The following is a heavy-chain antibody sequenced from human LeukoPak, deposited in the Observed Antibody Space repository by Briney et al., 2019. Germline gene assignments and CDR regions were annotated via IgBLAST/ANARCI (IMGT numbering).Heavy chain of an antibody. CDR2: IYYSGST. J-gene: IGHJ4*02. CDR3: ASLTGDYYDSSGYYFDY. Sequence: SETLSLTCTVSGGSISSGDYYWSWIRQPPGKGLGWIGYIYYSGSTYYNPSLKSRVTISVDTSKNQFSLKLSSVTAADTAVYYCASLTGDYYDSSGYYFDYWGQGTLVTVSS. D-gene: IGHD3-22*01. CDR1: GGSISSGDYY. V-gene: IGHV4-30-4*01.